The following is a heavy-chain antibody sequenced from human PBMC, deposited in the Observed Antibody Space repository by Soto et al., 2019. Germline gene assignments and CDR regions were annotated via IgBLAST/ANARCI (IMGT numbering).Heavy chain of an antibody. V-gene: IGHV3-21*01. Sequence: GGSLRLSCAASRLTFSSYSINWVRQASGMGLCFVSSISSSSSYIYYADSVKGRYTISRDNAKNSLYLQMNSLRAEDTAVYYCARDKVRYYYDSSGSQGHFDLWGRGTLVTV. CDR3: ARDKVRYYYDSSGSQGHFDL. D-gene: IGHD3-22*01. CDR2: ISSSSSYI. CDR1: RLTFSSYS. J-gene: IGHJ2*01.